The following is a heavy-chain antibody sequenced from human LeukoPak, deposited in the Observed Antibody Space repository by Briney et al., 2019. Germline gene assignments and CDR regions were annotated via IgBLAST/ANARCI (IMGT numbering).Heavy chain of an antibody. CDR1: GGSISSSSYY. D-gene: IGHD6-25*01. CDR3: ARGQRELRNNWFDP. V-gene: IGHV4-39*01. CDR2: IYYSGST. J-gene: IGHJ5*02. Sequence: SETLSLTCTVSGGSISSSSYYWGWIRQPPGKGLEWIGSIYYSGSTYYNPSHKSRVTISVDTSKNQFSLNLNSVTAADTAVYHCARGQRELRNNWFDPWGQGTLVAVSS.